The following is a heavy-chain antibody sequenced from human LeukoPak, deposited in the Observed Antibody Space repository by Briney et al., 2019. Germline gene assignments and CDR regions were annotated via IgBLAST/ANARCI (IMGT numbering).Heavy chain of an antibody. CDR2: INAGNGNT. D-gene: IGHD3-10*01. V-gene: IGHV1-3*01. J-gene: IGHJ4*02. Sequence: GASVKVSCKASGYTFTSYAMHWVRQAPGQRLEWMGWINAGNGNTKYSQKFQGRVTITRETSARKAYMELSSLRSEDTAVYYCARGAMVRGVTYFDYWGQGTLVTVSS. CDR1: GYTFTSYA. CDR3: ARGAMVRGVTYFDY.